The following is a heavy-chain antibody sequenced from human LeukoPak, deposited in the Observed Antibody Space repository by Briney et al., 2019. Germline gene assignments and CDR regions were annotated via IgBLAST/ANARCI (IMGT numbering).Heavy chain of an antibody. CDR1: GGSISSGGYS. CDR2: IYHSGST. Sequence: SETLSLTCAVSGGSISSGGYSWSWIRQPPGKGLEWIGYIYHSGSTYYNPSLKSRVTISVDRSENQFSLKLSSVTAADTAVYYCARGARGQQDYWGQGTLVTVSS. CDR3: ARGARGQQDY. D-gene: IGHD6-13*01. V-gene: IGHV4-30-2*01. J-gene: IGHJ4*02.